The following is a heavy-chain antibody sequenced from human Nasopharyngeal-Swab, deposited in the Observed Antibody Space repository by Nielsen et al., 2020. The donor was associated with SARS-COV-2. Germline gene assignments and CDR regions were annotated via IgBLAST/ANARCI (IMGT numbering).Heavy chain of an antibody. D-gene: IGHD1-1*01. V-gene: IGHV1-3*01. CDR2: INAGNGIT. J-gene: IGHJ6*03. CDR3: ARAGEAYYYYYMDV. Sequence: WVRQAPGQRLEWMGWINAGNGITKYSQKFQGRVAITRDTSASTAYMELSSLRSEDTAVYYCARAGEAYYYYYMDVWGKGTTITVSS.